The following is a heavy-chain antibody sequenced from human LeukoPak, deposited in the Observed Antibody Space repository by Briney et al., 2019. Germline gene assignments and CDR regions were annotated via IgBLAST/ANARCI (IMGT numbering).Heavy chain of an antibody. Sequence: PSETLSLTCAVYGGSFSGYYWSWIRQPPGKGLEWIGEINHSGSTNYNPSLKSRVTISVDTSENQFSLKLSSVTAADTAVYYCASRKIGYCSGGSCFPLKYWGQGTLVTVSS. D-gene: IGHD2-15*01. J-gene: IGHJ4*02. V-gene: IGHV4-34*01. CDR1: GGSFSGYY. CDR2: INHSGST. CDR3: ASRKIGYCSGGSCFPLKY.